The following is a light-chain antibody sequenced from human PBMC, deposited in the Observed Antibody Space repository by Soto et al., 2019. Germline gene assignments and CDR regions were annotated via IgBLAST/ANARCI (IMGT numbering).Light chain of an antibody. V-gene: IGLV2-8*01. Sequence: QSALTQPPSASGSPGQSVTISCTGTSSDVGGYNYVSWYQQHPGKAPKLMIYEVNKRPSGVPDRFSGSKSGNTASLTVSGHQAEDEADYYCISYAGTNNLIFGRGTKLTVL. CDR2: EVN. J-gene: IGLJ2*01. CDR1: SSDVGGYNY. CDR3: ISYAGTNNLI.